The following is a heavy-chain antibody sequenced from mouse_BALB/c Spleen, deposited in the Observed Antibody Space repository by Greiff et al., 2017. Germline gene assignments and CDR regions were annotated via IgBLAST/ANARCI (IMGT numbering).Heavy chain of an antibody. Sequence: QVQLQQSGAELARPGASVKLSCKASGYTFTSYWMQWVKQRPGQGLEWIGAIYPGDGDTRYTQKFKGKATLTADKSSSTAYMQLSSLASEDSVVYYCARAYDVFYAMDYWGQGTSVTVSS. J-gene: IGHJ4*01. D-gene: IGHD2-14*01. CDR1: GYTFTSYW. V-gene: IGHV1-87*01. CDR3: ARAYDVFYAMDY. CDR2: IYPGDGDT.